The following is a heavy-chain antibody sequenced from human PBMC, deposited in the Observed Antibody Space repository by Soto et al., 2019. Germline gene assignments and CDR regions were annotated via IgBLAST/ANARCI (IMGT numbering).Heavy chain of an antibody. CDR2: IIPILGIA. CDR1: GGTFSSYT. Sequence: QVQLVQSGAEVKKHGSSVKVSCKASGGTFSSYTISWVRQAPGQGLEWMGRIIPILGIANYAQKFQGRVTITADKSTSTPYMELISLRSKDTAVYYCARGPVADYVMDVLGQWTTVTVSS. J-gene: IGHJ6*02. D-gene: IGHD2-15*01. CDR3: ARGPVADYVMDV. V-gene: IGHV1-69*02.